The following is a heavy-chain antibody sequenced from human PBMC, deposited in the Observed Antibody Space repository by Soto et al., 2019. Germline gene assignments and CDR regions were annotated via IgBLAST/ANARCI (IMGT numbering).Heavy chain of an antibody. CDR2: IYNSGST. CDR1: GASISSGHYY. Sequence: QVQLQESGPGLVKPSQTLSLTCTVSGASISSGHYYWSWIRQPPGKGLEWIGHIYNSGSTYNNPSLSRRVFVSLDASKNQLPVNLSSVTAADTAVFYRAVGLAGDKVDSWGQGTLVPGSS. CDR3: AVGLAGDKVDS. J-gene: IGHJ4*02. D-gene: IGHD6-19*01. V-gene: IGHV4-30-4*01.